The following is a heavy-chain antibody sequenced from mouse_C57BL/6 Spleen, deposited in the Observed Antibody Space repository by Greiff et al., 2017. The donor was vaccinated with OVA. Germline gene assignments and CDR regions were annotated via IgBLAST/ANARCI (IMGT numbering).Heavy chain of an antibody. CDR1: GYTFTSYW. D-gene: IGHD1-1*01. J-gene: IGHJ4*01. V-gene: IGHV1-69*01. CDR2: IDPSDSYT. CDR3: ARLSLYCGSSYARDY. Sequence: VQLQQPGAELVMPGASVKLSCKASGYTFTSYWMTWVKQRPGQGLEWIGEIDPSDSYTNYNQKFKGKSTLTVDKSSSTAYMQLSSLTSEDSAVYYCARLSLYCGSSYARDYWGQGTSVTVSS.